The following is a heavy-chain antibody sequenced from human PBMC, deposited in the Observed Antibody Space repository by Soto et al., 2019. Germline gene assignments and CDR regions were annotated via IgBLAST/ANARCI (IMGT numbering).Heavy chain of an antibody. D-gene: IGHD5-18*01. CDR1: GYTFTSYA. V-gene: IGHV1-3*01. CDR2: INAGNGNT. J-gene: IGHJ4*02. CDR3: ARDPGYSYGYN. Sequence: QVQLVQSGAEVKKPGASVKVSCKASGYTFTSYAMHWVRQAPGQRLEWMGWINAGNGNTKYSQKFQGRVIITRDASASTAYVELSSMRSEDTAVYYCARDPGYSYGYNWGQGTLVTVSS.